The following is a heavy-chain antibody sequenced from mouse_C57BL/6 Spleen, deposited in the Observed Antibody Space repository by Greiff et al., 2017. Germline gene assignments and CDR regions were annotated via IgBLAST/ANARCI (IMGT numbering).Heavy chain of an antibody. CDR3: ARVFNYGYDGGDYFDY. V-gene: IGHV5-16*01. CDR2: INYDGSST. D-gene: IGHD2-2*01. CDR1: GFTFSDYY. Sequence: EVHLVESEGGLVQPGSSMKLSCTASGFTFSDYYMAWVRQVPEKGLEWVANINYDGSSTYYLDSLKSRFIISRDNAKNILYLQMSSLKSEDTATYYCARVFNYGYDGGDYFDYWGQGTTLTVSS. J-gene: IGHJ2*01.